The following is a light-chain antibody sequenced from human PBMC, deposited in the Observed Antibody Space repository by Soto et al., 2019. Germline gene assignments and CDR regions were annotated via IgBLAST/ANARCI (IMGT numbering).Light chain of an antibody. CDR1: QSISRY. V-gene: IGKV1-39*01. J-gene: IGKJ3*01. CDR2: TAS. CDR3: QQSYSTPFT. Sequence: DIQMTQSPSSLSASVGDRVTITCRASQSISRYLNWYQQKPGKAPTLLIYTASSLQSEVPSRFSGSGSGTDFTLTINSLQPEDFATYSCQQSYSTPFTFGPGTKVDIK.